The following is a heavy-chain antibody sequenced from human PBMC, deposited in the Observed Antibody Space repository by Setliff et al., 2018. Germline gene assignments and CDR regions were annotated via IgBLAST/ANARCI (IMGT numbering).Heavy chain of an antibody. CDR3: AGVHWTTNWFLHY. J-gene: IGHJ4*01. V-gene: IGHV3-30*03. CDR2: IFHDGRDI. D-gene: IGHD7-27*01. CDR1: GFAFDSYA. Sequence: GGSLRLSCAASGFAFDSYAMHWVRQAPGKGLEWVAIIFHDGRDIYYGDSVQGRFAISRDNSKNTLYLQMDSLRSDDTAVYYCAGVHWTTNWFLHYWGQGTLVTVS.